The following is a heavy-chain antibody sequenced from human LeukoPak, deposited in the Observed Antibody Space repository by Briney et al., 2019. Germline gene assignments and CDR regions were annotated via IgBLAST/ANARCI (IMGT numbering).Heavy chain of an antibody. Sequence: GGSLRLSCAASGVTFSSSWMYWVRQAPGQGLVWVSRINSDESITTYADSVKGRFTISRDNAKNTLYLQMNSLRAEDTAVYYCARGLVPGFLDYWGQGAPVSVSS. V-gene: IGHV3-74*01. CDR2: INSDESIT. D-gene: IGHD4-11*01. CDR1: GVTFSSSW. CDR3: ARGLVPGFLDY. J-gene: IGHJ4*02.